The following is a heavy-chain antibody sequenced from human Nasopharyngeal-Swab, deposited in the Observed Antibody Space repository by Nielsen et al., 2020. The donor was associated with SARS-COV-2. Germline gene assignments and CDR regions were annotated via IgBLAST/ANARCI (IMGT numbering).Heavy chain of an antibody. CDR3: ASSAPHIGSAVAGQEDYYYGMDV. CDR2: INPSDGST. D-gene: IGHD6-19*01. Sequence: WVRQAPGQGLEWMGIINPSDGSTSYAQKFQGRVTMTRDTSTSTVYMELSSLRSEDTAVYYCASSAPHIGSAVAGQEDYYYGMDVWGQGTTVTVSS. J-gene: IGHJ6*02. V-gene: IGHV1-46*01.